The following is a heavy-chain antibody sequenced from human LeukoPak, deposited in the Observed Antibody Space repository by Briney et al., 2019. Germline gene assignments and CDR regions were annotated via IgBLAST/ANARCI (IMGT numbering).Heavy chain of an antibody. CDR2: IYYSGTT. V-gene: IGHV4-39*07. Sequence: KTSETLSLTCTVSGGSISSSSYSWGWIRQPPGKGLEWIGSIYYSGTTYYNPSLKSRVTISVDTSKIQFSLKLSSVAAADTAVYYCAREDTAIGYWGQGTLVTASS. D-gene: IGHD5-18*01. CDR3: AREDTAIGY. J-gene: IGHJ4*02. CDR1: GGSISSSSYS.